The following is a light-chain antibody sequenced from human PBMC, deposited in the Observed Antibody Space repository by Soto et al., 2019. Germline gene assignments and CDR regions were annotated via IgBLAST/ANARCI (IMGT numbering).Light chain of an antibody. J-gene: IGKJ2*01. CDR1: QTISKY. V-gene: IGKV1-39*01. CDR2: AAS. Sequence: DIQMTQSPSSLSLSVGDRVTITCRPSQTISKYLSWYHQQPRKAPKLLIYAASNLHTGVPSRFSGAASGTDFTLTISRLQPEDFATYYCQQSCCTPRTFGQGTKLEIK. CDR3: QQSCCTPRT.